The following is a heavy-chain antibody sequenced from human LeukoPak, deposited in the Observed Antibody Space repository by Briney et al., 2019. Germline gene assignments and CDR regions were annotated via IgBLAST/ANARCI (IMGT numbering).Heavy chain of an antibody. CDR2: IYSSVST. CDR1: GDSINDHY. CDR3: ARQSRYSSSWYYFDY. V-gene: IGHV4-4*09. Sequence: SETLSLTCTVSGDSINDHYWSWIRQPPGEGLEWIGYIYSSVSTNYNPSLKSRVTISIDTSKSQFSLKLTSVTAADTGVYYCARQSRYSSSWYYFDYWGQGTLVTVSS. D-gene: IGHD6-13*01. J-gene: IGHJ4*02.